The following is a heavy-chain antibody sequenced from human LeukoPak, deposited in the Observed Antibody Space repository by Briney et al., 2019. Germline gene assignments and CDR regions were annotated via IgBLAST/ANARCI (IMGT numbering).Heavy chain of an antibody. CDR3: AREKSAAAGTLAVAGAGGFDY. CDR2: FYTSGNT. Sequence: PSETLSLTCTVSGGSISSGTYYWSWIRQPAGKGLEWIGRFYTSGNTNYNPSLKSRVTISVDTSKNQFSLKLSSVTAADTAVYYCAREKSAAAGTLAVAGAGGFDYWGQGTLVTVSS. CDR1: GGSISSGTYY. D-gene: IGHD6-13*01. J-gene: IGHJ4*02. V-gene: IGHV4-61*02.